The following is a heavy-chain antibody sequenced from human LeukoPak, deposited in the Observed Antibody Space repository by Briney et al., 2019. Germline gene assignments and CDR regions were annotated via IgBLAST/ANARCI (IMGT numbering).Heavy chain of an antibody. CDR3: VRDWDHFDFDS. V-gene: IGHV3-74*01. D-gene: IGHD3-9*01. CDR1: GFTFSNYW. CDR2: IKGDGSHT. J-gene: IGHJ5*01. Sequence: RTGGSLRLSCAASGFTFSNYWMPWVRQAPGKGLVWVSRIKGDGSHTIYADSVKGRFTISRDNAKNALYLQMKSLRAEDTAVYYCVRDWDHFDFDSWGQGTLVTVSS.